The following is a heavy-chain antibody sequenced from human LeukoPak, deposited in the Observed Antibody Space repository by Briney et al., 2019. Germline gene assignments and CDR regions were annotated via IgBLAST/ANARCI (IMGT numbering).Heavy chain of an antibody. CDR3: AISPMVRGSY. V-gene: IGHV3-23*01. Sequence: GGSLRLSCAASGFTFSSYAMSWVRQAPRKGLEWVSAISGSGGSTYYADSVKGRFTISRDNSKNTLYLQINSLRAVDTAVYYFAISPMVRGSYWGQGTLVTVSS. J-gene: IGHJ4*02. CDR2: ISGSGGST. D-gene: IGHD3-10*01. CDR1: GFTFSSYA.